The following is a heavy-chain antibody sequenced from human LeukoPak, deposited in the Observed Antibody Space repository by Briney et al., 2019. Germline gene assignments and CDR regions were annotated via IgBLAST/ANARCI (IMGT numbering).Heavy chain of an antibody. CDR2: LSSASTYI. Sequence: GGSLRLSCTTSGFTFGDYAMSWVRQAPGKGLEWVSSLSSASTYIYYADSVKGRFTISRDNAKNSLFLQMNSLRAEDTAVYYCARVISGSYFGSGSFFCYGMDVWGQGTTVTVAS. V-gene: IGHV3-21*01. J-gene: IGHJ6*02. D-gene: IGHD3-10*01. CDR1: GFTFGDYA. CDR3: ARVISGSYFGSGSFFCYGMDV.